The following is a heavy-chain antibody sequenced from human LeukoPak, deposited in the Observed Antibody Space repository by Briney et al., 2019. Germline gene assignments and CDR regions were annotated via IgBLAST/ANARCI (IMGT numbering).Heavy chain of an antibody. CDR1: GYTFTSYG. CDR3: ARSALYYYDSSGYYPY. D-gene: IGHD3-22*01. V-gene: IGHV1-18*01. J-gene: IGHJ4*02. CDR2: ISAYNGNT. Sequence: ASVKVSCQASGYTFTSYGISWVRQAPGQGLEWMGWISAYNGNTNYAQKLQGRVTMTTDTSTSTAYMELRSLRSDGTAVYHCARSALYYYDSSGYYPYWGQGTLVTVSS.